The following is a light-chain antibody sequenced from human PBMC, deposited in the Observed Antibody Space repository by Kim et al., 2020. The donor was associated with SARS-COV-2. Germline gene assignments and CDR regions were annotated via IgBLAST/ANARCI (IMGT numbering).Light chain of an antibody. J-gene: IGKJ4*01. Sequence: PGERATLSCRASQSVSSNLAWYQQKPGQTPRLLIYGASTRATGIPARFSGSGSGTEITLTTSSLQSEDCAVYYCQQYNNWLTFGGGTKVDIK. CDR1: QSVSSN. CDR2: GAS. V-gene: IGKV3-15*01. CDR3: QQYNNWLT.